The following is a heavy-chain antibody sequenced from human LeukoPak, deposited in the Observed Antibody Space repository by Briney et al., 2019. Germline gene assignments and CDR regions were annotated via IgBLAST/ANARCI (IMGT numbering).Heavy chain of an antibody. V-gene: IGHV4-59*01. D-gene: IGHD5-12*01. CDR3: ARRGYEDFDY. J-gene: IGHJ4*02. Sequence: SETLSLTCTVSGGSISSYYWSWIRQPPGKGLEWIGYIYYSGSTNYNPSLKSRVTISVDTSKNQFSLKLSSVTAADTAVYYCARRGYEDFDYWGQGTLVTVSS. CDR1: GGSISSYY. CDR2: IYYSGST.